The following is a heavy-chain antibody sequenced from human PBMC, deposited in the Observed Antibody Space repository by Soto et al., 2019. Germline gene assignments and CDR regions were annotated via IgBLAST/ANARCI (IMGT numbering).Heavy chain of an antibody. CDR3: ARGEETTWYYYGMDV. Sequence: QVQLQESGPGLVKPSGTLSLTCAVSGGSISSSNWWSWVRQPPGKGLEWIGEIYHSGSTNYNPSLKRRVSVSVDKSKNQVSLKRSSVTAADTAVYYCARGEETTWYYYGMDVWGQGTTVTVSS. CDR1: GGSISSSNW. V-gene: IGHV4-4*02. D-gene: IGHD1-7*01. CDR2: IYHSGST. J-gene: IGHJ6*02.